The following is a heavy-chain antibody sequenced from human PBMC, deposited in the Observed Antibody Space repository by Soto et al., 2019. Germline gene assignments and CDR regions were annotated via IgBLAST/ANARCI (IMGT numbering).Heavy chain of an antibody. Sequence: WGSLRLSCAASGFTFSSYWMSWVRQAPGKGLEWVSVIYSGGSTYYADSVKGRFTISRDNSKNTLYLQMNSLRAEDTAVYYCARGATVFDLWGRGTLVTVSS. CDR2: IYSGGST. D-gene: IGHD4-17*01. V-gene: IGHV3-53*01. CDR3: ARGATVFDL. CDR1: GFTFSSYW. J-gene: IGHJ2*01.